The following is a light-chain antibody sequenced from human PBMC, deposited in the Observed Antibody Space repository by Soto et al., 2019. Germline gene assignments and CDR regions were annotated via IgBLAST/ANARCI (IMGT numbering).Light chain of an antibody. V-gene: IGKV3-20*01. CDR3: QQFSSYPLT. CDR1: QSVGSSH. J-gene: IGKJ4*01. CDR2: DAS. Sequence: EIVLTQSPGTLSLSPGERATLSCRASQSVGSSHLAWYQQKPGQAPRLLIYDASSRATGIPDRFSGGGSGTDFTLTISRLEPEDFAVYYCQQFSSYPLTFGGGTKVDI.